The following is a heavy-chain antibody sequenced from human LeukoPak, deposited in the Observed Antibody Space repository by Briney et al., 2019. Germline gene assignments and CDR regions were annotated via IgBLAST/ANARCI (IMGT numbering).Heavy chain of an antibody. V-gene: IGHV3-23*01. CDR3: AKVDGELLYGGLDY. CDR2: ISGSGGST. CDR1: GFTFSSYA. D-gene: IGHD3-10*01. J-gene: IGHJ4*02. Sequence: PGGSLRLSCAASGFTFSSYAVSWVRQAPGKGLEWVSAISGSGGSTYYAESVKGRFTVSRDTSKNTLYVQMNSLRAEDAAIYYCAKVDGELLYGGLDYRGQGTLVTVSS.